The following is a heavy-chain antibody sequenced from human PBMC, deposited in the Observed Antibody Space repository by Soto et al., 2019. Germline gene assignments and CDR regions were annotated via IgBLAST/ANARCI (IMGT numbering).Heavy chain of an antibody. V-gene: IGHV1-3*01. Sequence: ASVKVSCKASGYIFSNYGVHWVRQAPGQGLEWMGWINAGSGNAKYSQKLQDRLTITRDTSASTAYMELNSLRSEDTAVYYCARGMQSYDSIVYYYVFGHWGQGTLVTVSS. D-gene: IGHD3-22*01. CDR2: INAGSGNA. CDR3: ARGMQSYDSIVYYYVFGH. CDR1: GYIFSNYG. J-gene: IGHJ4*02.